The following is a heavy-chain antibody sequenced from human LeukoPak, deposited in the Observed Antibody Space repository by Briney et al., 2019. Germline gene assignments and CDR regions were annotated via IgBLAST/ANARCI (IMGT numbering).Heavy chain of an antibody. CDR1: GYTFTSYY. V-gene: IGHV1-46*01. D-gene: IGHD3-3*01. CDR2: INPSGGST. J-gene: IGHJ4*02. CDR3: ARSLLYYDFWSGYSNPPDY. Sequence: ASVKVSCKASGYTFTSYYMHWVRQAPGQGLGWMGIINPSGGSTSYAQKFQGRVTMTRDTSTSTVYMELSSLRSEDTAVYYCARSLLYYDFWSGYSNPPDYWGQGTLVTVSS.